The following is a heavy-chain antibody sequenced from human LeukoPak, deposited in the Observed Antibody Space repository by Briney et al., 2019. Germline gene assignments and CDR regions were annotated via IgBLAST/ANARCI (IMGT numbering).Heavy chain of an antibody. CDR3: ARGLRLLPPRFDI. CDR1: GGSFSGYY. CDR2: INHSGST. J-gene: IGHJ3*02. V-gene: IGHV4-34*01. D-gene: IGHD2-15*01. Sequence: PSETLSLTCAAYGGSFSGYYWNWIRQPPGKGLEWIGEINHSGSTNYNPSLKSRVTISVDTSNNQFSLKLSSVTAADTAVYYCARGLRLLPPRFDIWGQGTMVTVSS.